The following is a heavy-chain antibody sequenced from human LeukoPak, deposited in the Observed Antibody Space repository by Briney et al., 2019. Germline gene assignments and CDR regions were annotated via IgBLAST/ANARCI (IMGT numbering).Heavy chain of an antibody. CDR1: GFTFSSYD. Sequence: GGSLRLSCAASGFTFSSYDMPWVRHATGKGLEWVSAIGTAGDTYYPGSVKGRFTISRENAKNSLYLQMNSLRAGDTAVYYCARAGPYPDYYFDYWGQGALVTVSS. CDR2: IGTAGDT. V-gene: IGHV3-13*01. CDR3: ARAGPYPDYYFDY. J-gene: IGHJ4*02.